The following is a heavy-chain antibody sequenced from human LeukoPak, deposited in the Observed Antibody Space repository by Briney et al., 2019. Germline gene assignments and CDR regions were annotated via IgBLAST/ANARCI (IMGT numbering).Heavy chain of an antibody. CDR2: ITGSGGDV. CDR1: GGSISSYY. J-gene: IGHJ6*02. Sequence: ETLSLTCTVSGGSISSYYWSWVRQAPGKGLEWVSSITGSGGDVHYADSMKGRFTISRDNANNSLFLQMDSLRAEDTAVYYCARDDILTGFSPYYHYGLDVWGHGTTVTVSS. CDR3: ARDDILTGFSPYYHYGLDV. D-gene: IGHD3-9*01. V-gene: IGHV3-21*01.